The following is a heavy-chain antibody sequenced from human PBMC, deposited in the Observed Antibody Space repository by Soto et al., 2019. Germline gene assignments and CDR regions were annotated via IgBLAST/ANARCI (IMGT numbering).Heavy chain of an antibody. Sequence: QVQLVESGGGVVQPGRSRRLSCAASRFTFSNYGMHWVRQAPGKGLEWVAVIWYDGSNKYYADSVKGRFAISRDNSKNTLYLQMNSLRAEDTAVYYCARDDIPGRAVAIYGMDVWGQGTTVTVSS. V-gene: IGHV3-33*01. CDR3: ARDDIPGRAVAIYGMDV. CDR1: RFTFSNYG. CDR2: IWYDGSNK. J-gene: IGHJ6*02. D-gene: IGHD6-19*01.